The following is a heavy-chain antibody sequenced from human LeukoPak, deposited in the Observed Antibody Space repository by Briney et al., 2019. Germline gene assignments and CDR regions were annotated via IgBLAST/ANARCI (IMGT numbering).Heavy chain of an antibody. CDR1: GGSISSYY. CDR2: IYYSGST. V-gene: IGHV4-59*01. CDR3: ARDRETDCSSTSCYLSGMDV. J-gene: IGHJ6*02. D-gene: IGHD2-2*01. Sequence: PSETLSLTCTVSGGSISSYYWSWIRQPPGKGLEWIGYIYYSGSTNYNPSLKSRVTISVDTSKNQFSLKLSSVTAADTAVYYCARDRETDCSSTSCYLSGMDVWGQGTPVTVSS.